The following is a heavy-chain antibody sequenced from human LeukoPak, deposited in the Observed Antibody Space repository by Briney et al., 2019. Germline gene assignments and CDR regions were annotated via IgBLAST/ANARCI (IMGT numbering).Heavy chain of an antibody. CDR3: AMRWELHALDI. Sequence: GGSLRLSCGASGFTFSSYAMTWVRQAPGKGLEWVSAITGSGSSTYYADSVKGRFTISRDNSKNTLYLRMNSLRAEDTAVYYCAMRWELHALDIWGQGTVVTVSS. CDR2: ITGSGSST. D-gene: IGHD1-26*01. J-gene: IGHJ3*02. CDR1: GFTFSSYA. V-gene: IGHV3-23*05.